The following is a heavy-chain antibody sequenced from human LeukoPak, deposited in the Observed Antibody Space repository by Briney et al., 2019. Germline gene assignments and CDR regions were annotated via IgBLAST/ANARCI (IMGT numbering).Heavy chain of an antibody. CDR3: ARSRWGASSIDACAI. D-gene: IGHD3-16*01. CDR2: MDPKSGNT. CDR1: GYNFTNYD. V-gene: IGHV1-8*01. J-gene: IGHJ3*02. Sequence: ASVTVSFEASGYNFTNYDINWVRQATGQGLEWMGWMDPKSGNTGYAQKFQGRVTMTRDTSISTAYMEISRLKYEDSAIYYCARSRWGASSIDACAICGDGTMVTVS.